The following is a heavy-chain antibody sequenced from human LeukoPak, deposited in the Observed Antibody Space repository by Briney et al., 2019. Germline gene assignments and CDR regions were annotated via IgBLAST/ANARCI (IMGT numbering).Heavy chain of an antibody. J-gene: IGHJ4*02. CDR3: AKRGRDQLLCYFDS. D-gene: IGHD2-2*01. Sequence: AGGSLRLSCAASGFTFSGHAMGWVRQAPGQRLEWVSGILGSGGDTYYADSVQGRFTISRDDSKNTIYLEMNSLRVEDTAVYCCAKRGRDQLLCYFDSWGQGTLVTVSS. V-gene: IGHV3-23*01. CDR2: ILGSGGDT. CDR1: GFTFSGHA.